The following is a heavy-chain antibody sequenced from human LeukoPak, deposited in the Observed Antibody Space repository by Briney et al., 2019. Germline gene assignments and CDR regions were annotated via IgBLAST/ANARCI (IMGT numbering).Heavy chain of an antibody. J-gene: IGHJ4*02. Sequence: GGSLRLSCAASGFTFSNYHMNWVRQGPGKGLEWVSSISSSRSYIYYADSVKGRFTISRDNAKNSLYLQMNRLRAEDTAVYYCARRATTERGHSYGLDYWGQGTLVTVSS. CDR2: ISSSRSYI. V-gene: IGHV3-21*01. CDR1: GFTFSNYH. CDR3: ARRATTERGHSYGLDY. D-gene: IGHD5-18*01.